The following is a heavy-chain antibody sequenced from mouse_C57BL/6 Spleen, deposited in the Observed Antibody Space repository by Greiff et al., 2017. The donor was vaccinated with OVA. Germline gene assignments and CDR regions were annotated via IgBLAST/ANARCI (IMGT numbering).Heavy chain of an antibody. CDR2: ISGGGGNT. V-gene: IGHV5-9*01. CDR1: GFTFSSYT. J-gene: IGHJ1*03. D-gene: IGHD4-1*02. CDR3: ARRPTGTWYFDV. Sequence: EVKVVESGGGLVKPGGSLKLSCAASGFTFSSYTMSWVRQTPGKRLEWVATISGGGGNTYYPDSVKGRFTISRDNAKNTLYLQMSSLRSEDTALYYCARRPTGTWYFDVWGTGTTVTVSS.